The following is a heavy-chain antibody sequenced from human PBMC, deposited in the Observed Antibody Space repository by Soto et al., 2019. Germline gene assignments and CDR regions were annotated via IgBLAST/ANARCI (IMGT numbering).Heavy chain of an antibody. CDR2: ISGSGGST. J-gene: IGHJ4*02. Sequence: EVQLLESGGGLVQPGGSLRLSCAASGFTFSSYAMSWVRQAPGKGLEWVSAISGSGGSTYYADSVKGRFTISRDNSKNTLYLQMNRLRAEDTAVYYCAKDWRGVLTAIPFDYWGQGNLVTVSS. V-gene: IGHV3-23*01. CDR1: GFTFSSYA. D-gene: IGHD2-21*02. CDR3: AKDWRGVLTAIPFDY.